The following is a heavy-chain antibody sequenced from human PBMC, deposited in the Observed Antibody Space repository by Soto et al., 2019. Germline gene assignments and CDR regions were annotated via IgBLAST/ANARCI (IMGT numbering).Heavy chain of an antibody. CDR2: INAGNGNT. CDR3: ARGRGLLLWFGELHNWFDP. D-gene: IGHD3-10*01. CDR1: GYTFTSYA. J-gene: IGHJ5*02. V-gene: IGHV1-3*01. Sequence: ASVKVSCKASGYTFTSYAMHWVRQAPGQRLEWMGWINAGNGNTKYSQNFQGRVTITRDTSASTAYMELSSLRSEDTAVYYCARGRGLLLWFGELHNWFDPWGQGTLVTVSS.